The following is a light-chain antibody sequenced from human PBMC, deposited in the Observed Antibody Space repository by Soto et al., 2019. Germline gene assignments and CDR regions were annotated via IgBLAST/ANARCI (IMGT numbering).Light chain of an antibody. CDR2: GAS. CDR3: QQYCSSLPIT. Sequence: EIVLTQSPGTLSLSPGERATLSCRASQSVSSSYLAWYQQKPGQAPRLLIYGASSRATGIPDRFSGSGSGADVTLTIISREPEDVAVYYCQQYCSSLPITFGQGTRLEIK. V-gene: IGKV3-20*01. J-gene: IGKJ5*01. CDR1: QSVSSSY.